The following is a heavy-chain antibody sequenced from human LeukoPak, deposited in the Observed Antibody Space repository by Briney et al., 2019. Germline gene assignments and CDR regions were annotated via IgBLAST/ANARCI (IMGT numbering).Heavy chain of an antibody. V-gene: IGHV1-2*02. D-gene: IGHD1-1*01. Sequence: GASVKVSCKASGYTFTGYYMYWVRQAPGQGLEWMGWINPNSGGTDYAQKFQDRITMSRGTSISTAYMELSSLRSDDTAVYFCARAPGTFDIWGQGTVVTVSS. CDR1: GYTFTGYY. J-gene: IGHJ3*02. CDR3: ARAPGTFDI. CDR2: INPNSGGT.